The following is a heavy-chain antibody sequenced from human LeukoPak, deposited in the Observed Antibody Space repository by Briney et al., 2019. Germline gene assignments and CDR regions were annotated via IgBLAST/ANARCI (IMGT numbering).Heavy chain of an antibody. Sequence: GGSLRLSCVASGFSFSTYDMYWVRQAAGRGLEWVSALGTNGDTYYLGSVRGRFTISRENGKNSLYLQMNSLRVDDSAVYYCASLDTALLNSAYWGQGTLVTVSS. CDR3: ASLDTALLNSAY. CDR1: GFSFSTYD. D-gene: IGHD5-18*01. V-gene: IGHV3-13*01. CDR2: LGTNGDT. J-gene: IGHJ4*02.